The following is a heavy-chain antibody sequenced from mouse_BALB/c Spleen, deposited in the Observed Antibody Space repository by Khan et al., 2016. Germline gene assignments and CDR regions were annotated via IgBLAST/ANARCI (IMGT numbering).Heavy chain of an antibody. J-gene: IGHJ2*01. D-gene: IGHD2-3*01. CDR3: AIDYDGYYSLGY. CDR2: ISYSGST. Sequence: EVQLQESGPSLVKPSQTLSLTCSVTGDSITSGYWNWIRKFPGNKLEFMGYISYSGSTYYNPSLKSRISITRDTSKNQYYLQLNSVTTEDTATYYCAIDYDGYYSLGYWGQGTTLTVSS. CDR1: GDSITSGY. V-gene: IGHV3-8*02.